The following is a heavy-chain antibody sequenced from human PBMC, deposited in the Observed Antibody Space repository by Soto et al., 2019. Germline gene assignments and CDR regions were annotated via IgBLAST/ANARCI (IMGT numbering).Heavy chain of an antibody. CDR3: ARAMTRDAFDI. Sequence: GASVKVSCKASGYTFTSYGISWVRQAPGQGLEWMGWISAYNGNTNYAQKFQGRVTITTDTSTSTAYMELSSLRSEDTAVYYCARAMTRDAFDIWGQGTMVTVSS. CDR2: ISAYNGNT. CDR1: GYTFTSYG. V-gene: IGHV1-18*01. J-gene: IGHJ3*02.